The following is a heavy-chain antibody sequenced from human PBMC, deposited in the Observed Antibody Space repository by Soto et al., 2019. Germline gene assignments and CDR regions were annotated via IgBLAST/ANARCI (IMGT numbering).Heavy chain of an antibody. CDR1: GFNFGSYA. D-gene: IGHD5-18*01. Sequence: EQLLESGGGLVQPGGSLRLSCAATGFNFGSYAMGWVRQAPGKGLEWVSGVSGSGSSPYYADSVKGRLTISKDKSKNTLYLDLNNLRSEDTAVYFCVKGKESGYRGAFDSWGQGTMVTVSS. CDR2: VSGSGSSP. CDR3: VKGKESGYRGAFDS. V-gene: IGHV3-23*01. J-gene: IGHJ4*02.